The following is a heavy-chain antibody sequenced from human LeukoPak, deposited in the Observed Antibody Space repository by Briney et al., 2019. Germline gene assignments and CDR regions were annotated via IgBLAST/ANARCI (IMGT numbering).Heavy chain of an antibody. CDR2: NKRKTDGWTT. V-gene: IGHV3-15*01. CDR1: GFTFSNAW. D-gene: IGHD2-21*01. Sequence: GGSLRLSCTASGFTFSNAWVSWVRQAPGKGLEWVGRNKRKTDGWTTDYAAPVKGRFTISRDDSKNTLFLQMNSLKIDDTAVYYCTTVTFCGGESSCFFDYWGQGTLVTVSS. J-gene: IGHJ4*02. CDR3: TTVTFCGGESSCFFDY.